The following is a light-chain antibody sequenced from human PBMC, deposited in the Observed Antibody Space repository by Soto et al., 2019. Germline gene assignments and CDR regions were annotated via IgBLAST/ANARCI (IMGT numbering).Light chain of an antibody. Sequence: QSVLTQPPSASGTPGQRVTISCSGSSSNIGSNTVNWYQQLPGTAPKLLIYPNNQRPSGVPDRFSASKSGTSASLAISGLQSEDEADYYCAAWDDSLNGLVFGTGTKLTVL. CDR2: PNN. V-gene: IGLV1-44*01. J-gene: IGLJ1*01. CDR3: AAWDDSLNGLV. CDR1: SSNIGSNT.